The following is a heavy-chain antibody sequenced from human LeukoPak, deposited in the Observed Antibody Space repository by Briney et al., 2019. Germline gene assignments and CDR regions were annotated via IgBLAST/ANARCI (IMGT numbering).Heavy chain of an antibody. J-gene: IGHJ4*02. Sequence: PGGSLRLSCEASGFTFNNFALRWIRQAPGKGLEWVAEIGGGATTGAHSDAVRGRFTISRDNSKNTLFLQMTSLRVEDTAMYFCAKRWKYGGFHHWGPGTLVTVSS. CDR1: GFTFNNFA. D-gene: IGHD3-16*01. V-gene: IGHV3-23*01. CDR2: IGGGATTG. CDR3: AKRWKYGGFHH.